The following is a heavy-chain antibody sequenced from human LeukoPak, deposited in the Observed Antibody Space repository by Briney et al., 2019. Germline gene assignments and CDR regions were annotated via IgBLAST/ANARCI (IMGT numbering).Heavy chain of an antibody. J-gene: IGHJ4*02. Sequence: GGSLRLTCAASGFTFSNNWMHWVRQAPGKGLVWVSRINSDGSTTTYADSVKGRFTISRDNAKNTLYLQMNSLRAEDTAVYYCARGYIYGYDCWGQGALVTVSS. V-gene: IGHV3-74*01. D-gene: IGHD5-18*01. CDR1: GFTFSNNW. CDR3: ARGYIYGYDC. CDR2: INSDGSTT.